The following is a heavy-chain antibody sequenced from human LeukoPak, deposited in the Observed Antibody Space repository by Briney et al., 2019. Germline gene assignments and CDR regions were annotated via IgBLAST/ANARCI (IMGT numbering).Heavy chain of an antibody. J-gene: IGHJ4*02. V-gene: IGHV4-30-2*01. D-gene: IGHD6-19*01. CDR1: GFTFSSYA. CDR3: ARSPEQWLAHFDY. CDR2: IYHSGST. Sequence: LRLSCAASGFTFSSYAMSWVRQAPGKGLEWIGYIYHSGSTYYNPSLKSRVTISVDRSKNQFSLKLSSVTAADTAVYYCARSPEQWLAHFDYWGQGTLVTVSS.